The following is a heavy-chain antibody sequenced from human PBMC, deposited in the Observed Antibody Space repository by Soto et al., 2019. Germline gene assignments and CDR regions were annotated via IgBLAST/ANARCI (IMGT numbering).Heavy chain of an antibody. Sequence: QVQLVQSGAEVKKPGSSVKVSCKLFGVTFSNYRISWVRQAPGQGLEWMGGILPISGAANYAQKYQGRVTITADESTSRAYMEVSSLGSEDTAVYYCARGGGKYYGSGNYAFDYWGQGTLVTVSS. D-gene: IGHD3-10*01. CDR3: ARGGGKYYGSGNYAFDY. CDR2: ILPISGAA. CDR1: GVTFSNYR. V-gene: IGHV1-69*01. J-gene: IGHJ4*02.